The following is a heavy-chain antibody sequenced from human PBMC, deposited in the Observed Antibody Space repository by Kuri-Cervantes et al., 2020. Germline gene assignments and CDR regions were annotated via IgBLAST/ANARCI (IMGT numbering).Heavy chain of an antibody. Sequence: ASVTVSCKASGYTFTSYYMHWVRQAPGQGLEWMGIINPNSGGTNYAQKFQGRVTMTRDTSISTAYMELSRLRSDDTAVYYCARDEAGSGSYYKDWGQGTRVTGSS. V-gene: IGHV1-2*02. CDR2: INPNSGGT. D-gene: IGHD3-10*01. J-gene: IGHJ4*02. CDR1: GYTFTSYY. CDR3: ARDEAGSGSYYKD.